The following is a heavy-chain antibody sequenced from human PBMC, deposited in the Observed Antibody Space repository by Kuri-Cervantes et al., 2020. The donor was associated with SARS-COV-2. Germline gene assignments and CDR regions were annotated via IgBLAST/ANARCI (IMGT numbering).Heavy chain of an antibody. D-gene: IGHD3-22*01. V-gene: IGHV1-24*01. Sequence: ASVKVSCKVSGYTVTELSMHWVRQAPGKGLEWMGGFDPEYGEIIYAQKFQGRVTMTEDTSTDTEYMELSSLRSDDTAVYYCATVDYESYGYSWHFDSWGQGTLVTVSS. CDR3: ATVDYESYGYSWHFDS. CDR1: GYTVTELS. J-gene: IGHJ4*01. CDR2: FDPEYGEI.